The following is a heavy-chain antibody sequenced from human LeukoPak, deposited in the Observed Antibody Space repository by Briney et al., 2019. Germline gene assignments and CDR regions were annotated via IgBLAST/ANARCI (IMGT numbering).Heavy chain of an antibody. CDR3: AREMGVVTAHGIDV. CDR1: GGSISSISSSNYH. J-gene: IGHJ6*02. V-gene: IGHV4-39*02. D-gene: IGHD4-23*01. Sequence: SETLSLTCIVSGGSISSISSSNYHWGWIRQPPGKGLVWIGSIYYSGSTYYNPSLKSRVTISVDTSKNQSSLKLSSVTAADTALYYCAREMGVVTAHGIDVWGQGTTVTVSS. CDR2: IYYSGST.